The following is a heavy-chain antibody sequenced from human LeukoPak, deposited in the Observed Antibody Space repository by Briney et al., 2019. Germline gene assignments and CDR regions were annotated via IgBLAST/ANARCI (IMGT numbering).Heavy chain of an antibody. CDR1: GGSISSYY. J-gene: IGHJ4*02. CDR3: AFNPMTTVTSYYFDY. Sequence: SETLSLTCTVSGGSISSYYWSWIRQPPGKGLEWIGYIYYSGSTYYNPSLKSRVTISVDTSKNHLSLKLSSVTAADTAVYYCAFNPMTTVTSYYFDYWGQGALITVSS. CDR2: IYYSGST. D-gene: IGHD4-17*01. V-gene: IGHV4-59*04.